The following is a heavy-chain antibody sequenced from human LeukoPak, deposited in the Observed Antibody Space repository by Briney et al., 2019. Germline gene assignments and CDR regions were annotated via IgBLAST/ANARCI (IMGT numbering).Heavy chain of an antibody. Sequence: GGSLRLSCAASGFTFVNYAMTWVRQAPGKGLQCVSTIINTGGDTYYADSVKGRFTISRDNSKNTLYLQMSSLRVEDTAIYYCAKGHVATGSLYYFDFWGQGTLVTVPS. V-gene: IGHV3-23*01. CDR2: IINTGGDT. CDR3: AKGHVATGSLYYFDF. J-gene: IGHJ4*02. D-gene: IGHD2-15*01. CDR1: GFTFVNYA.